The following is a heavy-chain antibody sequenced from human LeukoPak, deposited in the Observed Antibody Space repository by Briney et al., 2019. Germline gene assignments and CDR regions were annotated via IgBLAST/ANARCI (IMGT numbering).Heavy chain of an antibody. J-gene: IGHJ4*02. V-gene: IGHV3-53*01. CDR3: ARNGRNRAGDY. D-gene: IGHD1-14*01. CDR2: IYSGGST. Sequence: GGSLRLSCAASGFTVSSNYMSWVRQAPGKGLEWVSVIYSGGSTYYADSVKGRFTISRDNSKNTLYLQMNSLRDEDTAVYYCARNGRNRAGDYWGQGTLVTVSS. CDR1: GFTVSSNY.